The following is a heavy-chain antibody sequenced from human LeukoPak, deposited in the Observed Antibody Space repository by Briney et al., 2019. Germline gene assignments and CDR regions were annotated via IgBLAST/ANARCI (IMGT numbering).Heavy chain of an antibody. J-gene: IGHJ4*02. Sequence: SETLSLTCAVYGGSFSGYYWSWIRQPPGKGLGWIGEINHSGSSNYNPSLKSRVTISVDTSKNQFSLKMRSVTAADTAVYYCAREAGNGYSPFEYWGQGTLVTVSS. CDR2: INHSGSS. D-gene: IGHD5-24*01. CDR1: GGSFSGYY. CDR3: AREAGNGYSPFEY. V-gene: IGHV4-34*01.